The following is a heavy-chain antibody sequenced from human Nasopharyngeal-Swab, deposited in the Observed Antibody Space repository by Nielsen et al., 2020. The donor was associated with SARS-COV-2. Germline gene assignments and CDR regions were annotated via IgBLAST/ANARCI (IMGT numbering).Heavy chain of an antibody. Sequence: GWSLSLSLVGSGFSFINYVMNWVRQAPGKGLEWVSFISVDGSTVQYADSVKDRFTISRDDAKRSLFLQMNSLRVEDAAVYYCARASRGWSWGQGTLVTVSS. CDR1: GFSFINYV. CDR2: ISVDGSTV. D-gene: IGHD6-19*01. J-gene: IGHJ5*02. V-gene: IGHV3-48*03. CDR3: ARASRGWS.